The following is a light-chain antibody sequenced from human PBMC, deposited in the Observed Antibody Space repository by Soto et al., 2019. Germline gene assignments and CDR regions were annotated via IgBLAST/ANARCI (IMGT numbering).Light chain of an antibody. V-gene: IGLV2-8*01. Sequence: QSALTQPPSASGSPGQSVTISCTGTNSDIGDYNYVSWYRQYPDKAPKLLVYQVTKRPSGVPDRFSGSKSRNTAALTVSGLQAEDEAVYYCSSYAGSLVVFGGGTNVTLL. CDR1: NSDIGDYNY. J-gene: IGLJ2*01. CDR3: SSYAGSLVV. CDR2: QVT.